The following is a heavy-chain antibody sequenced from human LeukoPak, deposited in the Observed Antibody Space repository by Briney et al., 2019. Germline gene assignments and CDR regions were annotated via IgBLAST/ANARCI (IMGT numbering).Heavy chain of an antibody. CDR1: GFTFSSYG. Sequence: GRSLRLSCAASGFTFSSYGMHWVRQAPGKGLEWVAVIWYDGSNKYYADSVKGRFTISRDNSKNTLYLQMNSLRAEDTAVYYCVRGDYSDSSGPGYWGQGTLVTVSS. D-gene: IGHD3-22*01. V-gene: IGHV3-33*01. CDR2: IWYDGSNK. CDR3: VRGDYSDSSGPGY. J-gene: IGHJ4*02.